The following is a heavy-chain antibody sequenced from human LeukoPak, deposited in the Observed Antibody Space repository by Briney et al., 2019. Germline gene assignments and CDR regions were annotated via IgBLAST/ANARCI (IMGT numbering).Heavy chain of an antibody. D-gene: IGHD2-15*01. CDR3: AKCSGGNCYHSDDH. V-gene: IGHV3-21*01. J-gene: IGHJ5*02. CDR1: GFTFSAHS. Sequence: GESLRLSCAASGFTFSAHSMNWVRQAPGKGLEWVSSISSGSRYIYYADSVKGRFTISRDNAKDSLYLQMNSLRAEDTAVYYCAKCSGGNCYHSDDHWGQGTLVTVSS. CDR2: ISSGSRYI.